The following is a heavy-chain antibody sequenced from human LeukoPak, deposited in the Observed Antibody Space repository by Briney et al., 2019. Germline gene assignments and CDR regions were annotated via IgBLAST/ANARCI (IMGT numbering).Heavy chain of an antibody. J-gene: IGHJ6*03. CDR3: ARGSQYYYYYYMDV. V-gene: IGHV3-30*02. Sequence: GGSLRLSCAASGFTFSSYAMSWVRQAPGMGLEWVAFIRYDGSNKYYADSVKGRFTISRDNSKNTLYLQMNSLRAEDTAVYYCARGSQYYYYYYMDVWGKGTTVTVSS. CDR2: IRYDGSNK. CDR1: GFTFSSYA.